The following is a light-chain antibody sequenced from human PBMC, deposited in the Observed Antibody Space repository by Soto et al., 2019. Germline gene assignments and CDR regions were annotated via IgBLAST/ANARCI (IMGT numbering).Light chain of an antibody. CDR3: QQYYSYPWT. Sequence: IQMTQSPSTLSASVGDTVTVTCRASQSVNSWLAWYQQRPGKAPKLLIYDASTLESGVPSRFSGSGSGTEFTLTISSLQPDDFATYYCQQYYSYPWTFGQGTKV. J-gene: IGKJ1*01. V-gene: IGKV1-5*01. CDR2: DAS. CDR1: QSVNSW.